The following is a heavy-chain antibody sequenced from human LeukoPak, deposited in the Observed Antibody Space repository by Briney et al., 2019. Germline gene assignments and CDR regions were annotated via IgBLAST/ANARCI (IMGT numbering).Heavy chain of an antibody. D-gene: IGHD4-17*01. CDR1: GFTFSSYA. V-gene: IGHV3-30*04. Sequence: PGRSLRLSCAASGFTFSSYAMHWVRQAPGKGLEWVAVISYDGSNKYYADSVKGRFTISRDNSKNTLYLQMNSLRAEDTAVYYCASEPEFGYGAGRPYYFDYWGQGTLVTVSS. J-gene: IGHJ4*02. CDR2: ISYDGSNK. CDR3: ASEPEFGYGAGRPYYFDY.